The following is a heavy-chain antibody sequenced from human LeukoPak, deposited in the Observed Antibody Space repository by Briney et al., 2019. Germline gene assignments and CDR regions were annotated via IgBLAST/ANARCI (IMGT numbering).Heavy chain of an antibody. CDR3: ASSFYGGQHDY. J-gene: IGHJ4*02. CDR1: GGSISSGTYY. CDR2: IFYTGST. V-gene: IGHV4-39*01. Sequence: SETLSLTCSVSGGSISSGTYYWVWIRQPPGKGLEWIGSIFYTGSTYYNPSLRSRVTLSIDTSSSQFSLKLNSVTAADTAVYYCASSFYGGQHDYWGQGTLVTVSS. D-gene: IGHD4-17*01.